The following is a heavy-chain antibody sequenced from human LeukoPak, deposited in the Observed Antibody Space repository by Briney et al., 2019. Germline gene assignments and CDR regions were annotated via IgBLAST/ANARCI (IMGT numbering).Heavy chain of an antibody. Sequence: GGSLRLSCAASGFSVSSNYMSWVRQAPGKWLEWVSVIYSGGGSHHADSVKGRFTISRDNSKNTLYLQMNSLRAEDTAVYYCARPGQQLVPPFYYYYMDVWGKGTTVTVSS. J-gene: IGHJ6*03. V-gene: IGHV3-66*04. CDR2: IYSGGGS. CDR1: GFSVSSNY. CDR3: ARPGQQLVPPFYYYYMDV. D-gene: IGHD6-13*01.